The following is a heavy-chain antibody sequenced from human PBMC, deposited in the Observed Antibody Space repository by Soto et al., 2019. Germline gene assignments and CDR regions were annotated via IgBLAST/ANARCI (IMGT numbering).Heavy chain of an antibody. D-gene: IGHD1-26*01. CDR1: GFTFSSYG. Sequence: QVQLVESGGGVVQPGRSLRLSCAASGFTFSSYGMHWVRQAPGKGLEWVAVISYDGSNKYYADSVKGRFTISRDNSKSTLYLQMNSLRAEDTAVYYCARGVGGSYVGSHGWFDPWGQGTLVTVSS. J-gene: IGHJ5*02. V-gene: IGHV3-30*03. CDR3: ARGVGGSYVGSHGWFDP. CDR2: ISYDGSNK.